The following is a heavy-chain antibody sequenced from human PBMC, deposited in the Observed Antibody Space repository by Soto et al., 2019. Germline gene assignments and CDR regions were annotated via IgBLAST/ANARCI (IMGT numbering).Heavy chain of an antibody. V-gene: IGHV1-3*01. Sequence: QVHLVQSGAEVKHPGASVRVSCKASGITYSTYAIRWVRQAPGQGLERMGWINAGEGYTRYSQDFQGRVTLTTVTSARTTYMNMSKLTFEDTAVYYCARAISGDVTWGQGTQVTVSS. J-gene: IGHJ4*02. CDR2: INAGEGYT. D-gene: IGHD5-12*01. CDR3: ARAISGDVT. CDR1: GITYSTYA.